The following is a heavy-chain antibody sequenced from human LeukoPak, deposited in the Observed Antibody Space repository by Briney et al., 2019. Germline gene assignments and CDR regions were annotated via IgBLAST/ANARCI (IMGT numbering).Heavy chain of an antibody. CDR2: ISSSSSTI. J-gene: IGHJ6*03. Sequence: GGSLRLSCAASGFTFSSYSMNWVRQAPGKGLEWVSYISSSSSTIYYADSVKGRFTISRDNAKNSLYLQMNSLRAEDTAVYYCARAPYSYGYPYYYYYYMDVWGKGTRVTVSS. CDR3: ARAPYSYGYPYYYYYYMDV. CDR1: GFTFSSYS. V-gene: IGHV3-48*01. D-gene: IGHD5-18*01.